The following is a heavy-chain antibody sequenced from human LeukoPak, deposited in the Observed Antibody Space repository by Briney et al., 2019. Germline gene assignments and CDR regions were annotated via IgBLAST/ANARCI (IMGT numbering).Heavy chain of an antibody. CDR3: ARDGGMSGSWYFPFDY. CDR1: GGSISSYY. V-gene: IGHV4-4*07. CDR2: ISSSGST. J-gene: IGHJ4*02. Sequence: SETLSLTCTVSGGSISSYYWSWIRQPAGKGLEWIGRISSSGSTNYNPSLKSRVTISVDTSKNQFSLKLSSVTAADTAVYYCARDGGMSGSWYFPFDYWGQGTLVTVSS. D-gene: IGHD6-13*01.